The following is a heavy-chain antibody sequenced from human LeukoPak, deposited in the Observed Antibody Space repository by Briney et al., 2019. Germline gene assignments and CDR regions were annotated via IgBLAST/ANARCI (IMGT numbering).Heavy chain of an antibody. CDR3: ASASRRGVVPAATNYYYYYMDV. V-gene: IGHV1-46*01. J-gene: IGHJ6*03. CDR1: GYTFTSYY. Sequence: GASVKVSCKASGYTFTSYYMNWVRQAPGQGLEWMGIINPSGGSTSYAQKFQGRVTMTRDMSTSTVYMELSSLRSEDTAVYYCASASRRGVVPAATNYYYYYMDVWGKGTTVTVSS. D-gene: IGHD2-2*01. CDR2: INPSGGST.